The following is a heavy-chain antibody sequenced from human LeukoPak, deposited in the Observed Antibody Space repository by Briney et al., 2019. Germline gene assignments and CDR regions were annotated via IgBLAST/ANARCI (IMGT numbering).Heavy chain of an antibody. V-gene: IGHV1-69*05. J-gene: IGHJ5*02. CDR1: GGTFSSYA. CDR2: IIPIFGTA. CDR3: ARGRGYSSSWERNWFDP. D-gene: IGHD6-13*01. Sequence: VASVKVSCKASGGTFSSYAISWVRQAPGQGLEWMGGIIPIFGTANYAQKFQGRVTITTDESTSTAYMELSSLRPEDTAVYYCARGRGYSSSWERNWFDPWAREPWSPSPQ.